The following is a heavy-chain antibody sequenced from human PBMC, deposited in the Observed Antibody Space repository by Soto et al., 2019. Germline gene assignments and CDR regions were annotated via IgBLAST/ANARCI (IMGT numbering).Heavy chain of an antibody. CDR1: GGSISSSTHY. V-gene: IGHV4-39*01. D-gene: IGHD5-18*01. CDR3: ARSGYTYGEPDY. Sequence: PSETLSLTCTVSGGSISSSTHYWGWIRQPPGKGLEWIGSIYYRGSTYYNPSLKSRITISVDTSKNQISLKLTSVTAADTALYYCARSGYTYGEPDYWGQGTLVTVSS. J-gene: IGHJ4*02. CDR2: IYYRGST.